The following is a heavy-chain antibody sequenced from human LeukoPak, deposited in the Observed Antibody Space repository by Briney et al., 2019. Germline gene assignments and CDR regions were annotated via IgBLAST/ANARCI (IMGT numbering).Heavy chain of an antibody. V-gene: IGHV3-23*01. CDR2: ISDSGDNT. D-gene: IGHD3-3*01. CDR1: GFTFSSYA. Sequence: GGALRLSCVASGFTFSSYAMSWVRQAPGKGLEWVSTISDSGDNTYYADAVKGRFTISRDNSKTTLYLQMNSLRAEDTAVYYCAKANSITIFGVISPVDYWGQGTLVTVSS. CDR3: AKANSITIFGVISPVDY. J-gene: IGHJ4*02.